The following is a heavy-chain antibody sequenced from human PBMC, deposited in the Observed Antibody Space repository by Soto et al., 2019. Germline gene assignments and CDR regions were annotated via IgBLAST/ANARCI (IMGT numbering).Heavy chain of an antibody. Sequence: QVQLVQSGAEVKKPGASVKVSCKASGYTFTSYGISWVRQAPGQGLEWMEWISAYNGITKYAQKLQGRVTMTTDTPTSTAYMELRSLRSDDTAVYYCARDYYCSGGSCLDSFDYWGQGSLVTVSS. D-gene: IGHD2-15*01. CDR2: ISAYNGIT. CDR3: ARDYYCSGGSCLDSFDY. J-gene: IGHJ4*02. CDR1: GYTFTSYG. V-gene: IGHV1-18*01.